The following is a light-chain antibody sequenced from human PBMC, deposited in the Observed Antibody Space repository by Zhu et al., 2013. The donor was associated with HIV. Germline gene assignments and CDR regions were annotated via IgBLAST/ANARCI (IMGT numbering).Light chain of an antibody. CDR3: QQRSNWPYT. V-gene: IGKV3-11*01. J-gene: IGKJ2*01. CDR2: DAS. Sequence: EIVLTQFPAILSVSPGERATLSCRASQSVTTYLAWYQQKPGQPPRLLIYDASNRATGIPARFSGSGSGTDFTLTISSLEPEDFAVYYCQQRSNWPYTFGQGTKLEI. CDR1: QSVTTY.